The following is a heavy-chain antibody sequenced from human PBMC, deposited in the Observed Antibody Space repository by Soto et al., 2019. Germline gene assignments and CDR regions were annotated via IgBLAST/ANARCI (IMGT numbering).Heavy chain of an antibody. CDR3: ARLDSSGYYYYYYDMDV. D-gene: IGHD3-22*01. V-gene: IGHV5-51*01. CDR1: GYSFTSYW. J-gene: IGHJ6*02. CDR2: IYPGDSDT. Sequence: GESLKISCKGSGYSFTSYWIGWVRQMPGKGLEWMGIIYPGDSDTRYSPSFQGQVTISADKSISTAYLQWSSLKASDTAMYYCARLDSSGYYYYYYDMDVWGQGTTVTVSS.